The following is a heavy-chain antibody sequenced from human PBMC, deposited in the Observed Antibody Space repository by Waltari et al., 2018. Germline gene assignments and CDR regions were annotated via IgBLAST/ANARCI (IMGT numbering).Heavy chain of an antibody. Sequence: EVQLLESGGGLVQPGGSLRLSCAASGFTFSSYAMSWVRQAPGKGLEWVSAISGSGGSTYYADAVKGRFTISRDNSKNSLYLQMNSLRAEDTAVYYCAREPRSIAAAGTFDYWGQGTLVTVSS. CDR1: GFTFSSYA. D-gene: IGHD6-13*01. CDR2: ISGSGGST. CDR3: AREPRSIAAAGTFDY. J-gene: IGHJ4*02. V-gene: IGHV3-23*01.